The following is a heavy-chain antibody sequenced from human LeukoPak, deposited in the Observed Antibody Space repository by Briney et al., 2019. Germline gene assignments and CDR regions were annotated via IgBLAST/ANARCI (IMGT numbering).Heavy chain of an antibody. V-gene: IGHV4-39*01. Sequence: SETLPLTCTVSGGSISSSSYYWGWIRQPPGKGLEWIGSIYYSGSTYYNPSLKSRVTISVDTSKNQFSLKLSSVTAADTAVYYCASNPAAISDAFDIWGQGTMVTVSS. D-gene: IGHD2-2*01. CDR2: IYYSGST. CDR1: GGSISSSSYY. J-gene: IGHJ3*02. CDR3: ASNPAAISDAFDI.